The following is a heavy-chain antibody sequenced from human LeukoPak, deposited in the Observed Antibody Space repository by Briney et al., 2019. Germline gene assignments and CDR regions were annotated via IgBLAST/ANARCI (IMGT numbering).Heavy chain of an antibody. Sequence: ASVKVSCKASGYTFTSHGLTWVRQAPGQGLEWMGWISGNSGNTNYAQNLQGRVTMTTDTSTSTAYMGLRSLRSDDTAVYYCARATNWNYASDYWGQGTLVTVSS. CDR2: ISGNSGNT. CDR1: GYTFTSHG. V-gene: IGHV1-18*01. CDR3: ARATNWNYASDY. J-gene: IGHJ4*02. D-gene: IGHD1-7*01.